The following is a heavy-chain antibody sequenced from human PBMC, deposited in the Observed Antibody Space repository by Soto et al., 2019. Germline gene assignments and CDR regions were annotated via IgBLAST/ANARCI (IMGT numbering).Heavy chain of an antibody. CDR2: IKDDGSDI. Sequence: EGSLRLSCAASGFIFRNYWMSWVRQAPGKGLEWVAHIKDDGSDIHYVDSVKDRFTISRDNAKSSLILPMNGLRPDNTAVYYCATTLTTSAEYFQQGGQGTPDTAFS. V-gene: IGHV3-7*01. D-gene: IGHD3-16*01. CDR1: GFIFRNYW. J-gene: IGHJ1*01. CDR3: ATTLTTSAEYFQQ.